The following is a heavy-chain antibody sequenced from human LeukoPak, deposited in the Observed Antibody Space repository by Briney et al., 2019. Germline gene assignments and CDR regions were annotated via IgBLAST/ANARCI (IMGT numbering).Heavy chain of an antibody. CDR3: ARANSATIPGVDP. D-gene: IGHD1-26*01. J-gene: IGHJ5*02. Sequence: QPGGSLRLSCVVSGFTVSSNYMSWVRQAPGKGLEWVSIIYSGGSTYYADSVKGRFTISRDNSKNTVYLQMNSLRAEDTAVYYCARANSATIPGVDPWGQGTLVTVSS. CDR2: IYSGGST. CDR1: GFTVSSNY. V-gene: IGHV3-53*01.